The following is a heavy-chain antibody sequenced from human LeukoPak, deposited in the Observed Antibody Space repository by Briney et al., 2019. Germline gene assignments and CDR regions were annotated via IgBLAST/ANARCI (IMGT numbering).Heavy chain of an antibody. V-gene: IGHV4-39*07. CDR3: ARVGDDYGDYGGGNDAFDI. CDR1: GGSISSSSYY. Sequence: PSETLSLTCTVSGGSISSSSYYWGWIRQPPGKGLEWIGSIYYSGSTYYNPSLKSRVTISVDTSKNQFSLKLRSVTAADTAVYYCARVGDDYGDYGGGNDAFDIWGQGTMVTVSS. D-gene: IGHD4-17*01. CDR2: IYYSGST. J-gene: IGHJ3*02.